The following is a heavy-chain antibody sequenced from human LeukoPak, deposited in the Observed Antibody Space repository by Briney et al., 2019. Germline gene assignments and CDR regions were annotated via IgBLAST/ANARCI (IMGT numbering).Heavy chain of an antibody. J-gene: IGHJ4*02. CDR1: LFTLITYL. CDR3: LGVLWYALDY. D-gene: IGHD2/OR15-2a*01. CDR2: INTDGRST. V-gene: IGHV3-74*01. Sequence: GGSLRLSPAPSLFTLITYLLHLLRQAPGKGLVWVSHINTDGRSTNYADSVKGRFTISRDNARNTLYLQMNSLRAEDTAVYYCLGVLWYALDYWRQGTLLSVSS.